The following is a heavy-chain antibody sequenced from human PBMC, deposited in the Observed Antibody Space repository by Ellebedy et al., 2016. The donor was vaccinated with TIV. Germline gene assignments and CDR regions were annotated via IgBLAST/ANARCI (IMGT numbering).Heavy chain of an antibody. CDR2: ISFDSSNK. Sequence: GESLKISCAVSGFNFGLYAIHWVRQAPGKGLEWVAVISFDSSNKLFADSVKGRFTISRDNSKNTLILQMNSLRSEDTAVYYCVRDNDSHFDFWGQGTLVTVTS. V-gene: IGHV3-30-3*01. CDR3: VRDNDSHFDF. D-gene: IGHD1-1*01. J-gene: IGHJ4*02. CDR1: GFNFGLYA.